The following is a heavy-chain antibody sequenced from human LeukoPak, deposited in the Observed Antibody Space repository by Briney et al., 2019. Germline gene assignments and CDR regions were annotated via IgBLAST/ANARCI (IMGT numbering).Heavy chain of an antibody. J-gene: IGHJ4*02. CDR3: ARVPGYPEQRHPTGSY. Sequence: ASVKVSCKASGYTFTSYGISWVRQAPGQGLEWMGWISAYNGNTNYAQKLQGRVTMTTDTSTSTAYMELRSLRSDDTAVYYCARVPGYPEQRHPTGSYWGQGTLVTVSS. V-gene: IGHV1-18*01. CDR1: GYTFTSYG. D-gene: IGHD3-10*01. CDR2: ISAYNGNT.